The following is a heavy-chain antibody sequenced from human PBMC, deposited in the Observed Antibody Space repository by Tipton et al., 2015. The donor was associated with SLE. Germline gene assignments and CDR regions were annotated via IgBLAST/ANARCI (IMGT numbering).Heavy chain of an antibody. CDR2: IYSGGST. CDR3: ARGGATVTTAGDFDI. V-gene: IGHV3-66*02. CDR1: GFTVSSNY. D-gene: IGHD4-17*01. Sequence: GSLRLSCAASGFTVSSNYMSWVRQAPGKGLEWVSVIYSGGSTYYADSVKGRFTISRDNSKNTLYLQMNSLRAEDTAVYYCARGGATVTTAGDFDIWGQGTMVTVSS. J-gene: IGHJ3*02.